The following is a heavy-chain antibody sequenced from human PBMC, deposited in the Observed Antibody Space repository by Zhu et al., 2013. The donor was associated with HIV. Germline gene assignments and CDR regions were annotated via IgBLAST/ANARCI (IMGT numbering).Heavy chain of an antibody. Sequence: QVQLVQSGAEVRRPGSSVKVSCKASGDTFSSSAISWVRQAPGQGLEWMGGIIPIFGTTNYAQRFQGRVTITADKSTSTVYMELSSLRSEDTAVYYCARVGAKNYYDSSGYYPLRYWGQGTLVTVSS. CDR1: GDTFSSSA. D-gene: IGHD3-22*01. CDR3: ARVGAKNYYDSSGYYPLRY. J-gene: IGHJ4*02. CDR2: IIPIFGTT. V-gene: IGHV1-69*06.